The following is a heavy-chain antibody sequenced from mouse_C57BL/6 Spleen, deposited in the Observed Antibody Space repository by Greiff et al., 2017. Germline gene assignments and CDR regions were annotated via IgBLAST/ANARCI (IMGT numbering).Heavy chain of an antibody. CDR1: GYTFTDYE. CDR2: IDPETGGT. Sequence: SGAELVRPGASVTLSCKASGYTFTDYEMHWVKQTPVHGLEWIGAIDPETGGTAYNQKFKGKAILTADKSSSTAYMELRSLTSEDSAVYYCTRGGSSYDWYFDVWGTGTTVTVSS. V-gene: IGHV1-15*01. D-gene: IGHD1-1*01. CDR3: TRGGSSYDWYFDV. J-gene: IGHJ1*03.